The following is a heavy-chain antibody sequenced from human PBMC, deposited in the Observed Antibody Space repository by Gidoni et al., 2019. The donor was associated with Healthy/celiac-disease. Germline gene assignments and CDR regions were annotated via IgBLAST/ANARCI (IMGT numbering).Heavy chain of an antibody. V-gene: IGHV1-18*01. CDR1: GYTFTSYG. CDR2: IRAYKGKT. CDR3: AREGERYYDSSGYPNWYFDL. J-gene: IGHJ2*01. Sequence: QVQLVQSGAEVKRPGASVKVSCKASGYTFTSYGISWVRQAPGQGLEWMGWIRAYKGKTNNAKKLEGRVTMTTDTSTSKAYMELRSLRSDDTAVYYCAREGERYYDSSGYPNWYFDLWGRGTLVTVSS. D-gene: IGHD3-22*01.